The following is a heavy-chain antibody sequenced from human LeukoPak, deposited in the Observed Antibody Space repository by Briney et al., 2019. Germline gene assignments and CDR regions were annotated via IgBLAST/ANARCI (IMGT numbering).Heavy chain of an antibody. V-gene: IGHV3-74*01. J-gene: IGHJ5*02. D-gene: IGHD6-13*01. CDR3: ARDSKAGGSNWFDP. Sequence: GGSLRLSCAASGFTFSGYWMHWVRQAPGKGLVWVSHINSDGSTTTYADSVKGRFTISRDNAKNTLYLQMNSLRAEDTAMYFCARDSKAGGSNWFDPWGQGTLVTVSS. CDR2: INSDGSTT. CDR1: GFTFSGYW.